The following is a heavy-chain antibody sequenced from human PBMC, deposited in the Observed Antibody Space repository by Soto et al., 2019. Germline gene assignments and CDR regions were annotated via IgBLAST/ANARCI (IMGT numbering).Heavy chain of an antibody. Sequence: EVPLVESGGGLVQPGGSLRLSCAASGFTFSSYSMNWVRQAPGKGLEWVSYISSSSSTIYYADSVKGRFTISRDNAKNSLYLQMNSLRDEDTAVYYCAREGGPYYYDSSGYYSDAFDIWGQGTMVTVYS. J-gene: IGHJ3*02. CDR1: GFTFSSYS. V-gene: IGHV3-48*02. CDR3: AREGGPYYYDSSGYYSDAFDI. D-gene: IGHD3-22*01. CDR2: ISSSSSTI.